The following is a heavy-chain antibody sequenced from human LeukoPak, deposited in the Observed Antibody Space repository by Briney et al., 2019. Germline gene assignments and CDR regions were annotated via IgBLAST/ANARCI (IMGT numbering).Heavy chain of an antibody. CDR3: ARLYDGSAYHADHFDY. CDR2: ISSSSSYI. J-gene: IGHJ4*02. D-gene: IGHD3-22*01. Sequence: GGSLRLSCVASGLTFSSQWMTWVRQAPGKGLEWVSSISSSSSYIYYADSVKGRFTISRDNAKNSLYLQMNSLRAEDTAVYYCARLYDGSAYHADHFDYWGQGTLVIVSS. CDR1: GLTFSSQW. V-gene: IGHV3-21*03.